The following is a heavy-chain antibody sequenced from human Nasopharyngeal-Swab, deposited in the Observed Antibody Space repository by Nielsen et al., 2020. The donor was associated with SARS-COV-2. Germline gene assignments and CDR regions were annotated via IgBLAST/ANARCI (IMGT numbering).Heavy chain of an antibody. CDR2: ISGSGGST. CDR1: GFTFTSYA. CDR3: AKDDGEVGYCSSTSCYYYGMDV. D-gene: IGHD2-2*01. V-gene: IGHV3-23*01. J-gene: IGHJ6*02. Sequence: GGSLRLSFAASGFTFTSYALSWVRHAPAHLLDWFSAISGSGGSTYYADSVKGRFTISRDNSKNTLYLQMNSLRAEDTAVYYCAKDDGEVGYCSSTSCYYYGMDVWGQGTTVTVSS.